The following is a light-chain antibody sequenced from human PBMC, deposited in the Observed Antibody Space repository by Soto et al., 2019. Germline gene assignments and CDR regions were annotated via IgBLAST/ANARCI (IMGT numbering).Light chain of an antibody. V-gene: IGKV1-6*01. CDR2: GAS. J-gene: IGKJ1*01. Sequence: LTQSPSSLSASVGDRVTITCRASQGIRTDLGWYQQSPGKAPKVLIVGASTLQSGVPSRFSGSGSGTDFTLTISSLQPEDSATYYCLQDFSYPRTFGQGTKVDIK. CDR1: QGIRTD. CDR3: LQDFSYPRT.